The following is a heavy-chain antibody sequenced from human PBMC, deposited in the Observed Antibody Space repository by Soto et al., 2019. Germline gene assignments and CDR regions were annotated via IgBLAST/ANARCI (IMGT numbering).Heavy chain of an antibody. CDR3: AKDKDWSGVYGMDV. Sequence: GGSLRLSCAASGFTFSSYAMSWVRQAPGKGLGWVTAINGGSTTYYADSVKGRFTISRDNSKNTLYLQMNSLRAEDTAVYYCAKDKDWSGVYGMDVWGQGTTVTVSS. D-gene: IGHD3-3*01. CDR2: INGGSTT. V-gene: IGHV3-23*01. J-gene: IGHJ6*02. CDR1: GFTFSSYA.